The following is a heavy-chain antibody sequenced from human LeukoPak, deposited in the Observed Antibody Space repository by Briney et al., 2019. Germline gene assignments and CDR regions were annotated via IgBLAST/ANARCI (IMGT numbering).Heavy chain of an antibody. D-gene: IGHD3-3*01. Sequence: SQTLSLTCTVSGDSISSGDYYWSWIRQPPGKGLEWIGYIYYSGSTNYNPSLKSRVTISVDTSKNQFSLKLSSVTAADTAVFYCARVASGYDVFDIWGQGTMVTVSS. CDR2: IYYSGST. CDR1: GDSISSGDYY. CDR3: ARVASGYDVFDI. J-gene: IGHJ3*02. V-gene: IGHV4-61*08.